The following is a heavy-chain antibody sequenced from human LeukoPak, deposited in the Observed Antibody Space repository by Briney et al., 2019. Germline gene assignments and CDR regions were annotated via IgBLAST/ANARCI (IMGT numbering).Heavy chain of an antibody. J-gene: IGHJ3*02. D-gene: IGHD3-9*01. CDR1: GGSISSYY. CDR3: ARRFVYYDILTGYPGENAFDI. Sequence: SETLSLTCTVSGGSISSYYWSWIRQPPGKGLEWIGYIYYSGSTNYNPSLKSRVTISVDTSKNQFSLKLSSVTAADTAVYYCARRFVYYDILTGYPGENAFDIWGQGTMVTVSS. V-gene: IGHV4-59*08. CDR2: IYYSGST.